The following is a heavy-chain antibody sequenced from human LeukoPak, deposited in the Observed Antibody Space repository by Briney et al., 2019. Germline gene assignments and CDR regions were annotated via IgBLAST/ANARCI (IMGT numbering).Heavy chain of an antibody. J-gene: IGHJ5*02. CDR1: GGTFSSYA. Sequence: PGASVKVSCKASGGTFSSYAINWVRQAPGQGLEWMGGIIPIFGTSNYARKFQGRVTITADESTSTAYMELSRLRSDDTAVYYCAREGPQVGQYCSGGSCYSYSGSWFDPWGQGTLVTVSS. D-gene: IGHD2-15*01. CDR3: AREGPQVGQYCSGGSCYSYSGSWFDP. V-gene: IGHV1-69*13. CDR2: IIPIFGTS.